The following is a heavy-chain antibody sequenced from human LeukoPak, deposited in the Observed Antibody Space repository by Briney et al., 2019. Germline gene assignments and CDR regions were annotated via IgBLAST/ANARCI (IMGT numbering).Heavy chain of an antibody. CDR2: IIPIFGTA. D-gene: IGHD3-10*01. CDR3: ARVYDSGSYSCPH. V-gene: IGHV1-69*01. CDR1: GGTFSSYA. J-gene: IGHJ4*02. Sequence: GSSVKVSCKASGGTFSSYAISWVRQAPGQGLEWMGGIIPIFGTANYAQKFQGRVTITADESTSTAYMELSSLRSEDTAVYYCARVYDSGSYSCPHWGQGTLVTVSS.